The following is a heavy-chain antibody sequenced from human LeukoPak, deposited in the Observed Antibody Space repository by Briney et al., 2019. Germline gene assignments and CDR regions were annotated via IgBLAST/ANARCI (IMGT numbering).Heavy chain of an antibody. Sequence: SGGSLRLSCAASGFTFSSYEMNWVRQAPGKGLEWVSYISSSGSTIYYADSVKGRFTISRDNAKNSLYLQMNSLRAEDTAVYYCAIPYYGSGSYYPFDYWGQGTLVTVSS. CDR3: AIPYYGSGSYYPFDY. J-gene: IGHJ4*02. CDR2: ISSSGSTI. V-gene: IGHV3-48*03. CDR1: GFTFSSYE. D-gene: IGHD3-10*01.